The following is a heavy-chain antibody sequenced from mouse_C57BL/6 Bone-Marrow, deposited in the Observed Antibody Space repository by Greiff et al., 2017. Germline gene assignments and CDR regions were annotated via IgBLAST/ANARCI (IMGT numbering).Heavy chain of an antibody. Sequence: QVQLQQSGAALARPGASVKLSCKASGYTFTRYGISWVKQRTGQGLEWIGEIYPRSGNTYYNEKFTGEATLTADKSSSTAYMELRSLTSEDSAVYFCARPNPLYYYGPSMDYWGQGTSVTVSS. D-gene: IGHD1-1*01. CDR3: ARPNPLYYYGPSMDY. J-gene: IGHJ4*01. CDR2: IYPRSGNT. V-gene: IGHV1-81*01. CDR1: GYTFTRYG.